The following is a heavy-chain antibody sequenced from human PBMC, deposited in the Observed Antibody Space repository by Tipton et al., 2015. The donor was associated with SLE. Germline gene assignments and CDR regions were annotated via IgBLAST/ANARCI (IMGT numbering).Heavy chain of an antibody. CDR2: IYYSGST. CDR1: GASINSYH. J-gene: IGHJ3*02. Sequence: GLVKPSETLSLTCSVSGASINSYHWNWIRQPPGKGLEWIGYIYYSGSTNYNPSLKSRVTISVDTSKNQFSLKLSSVTAADTAVYYCARDRADFDIWGQGTMVTVSS. V-gene: IGHV4-59*01. D-gene: IGHD1-26*01. CDR3: ARDRADFDI.